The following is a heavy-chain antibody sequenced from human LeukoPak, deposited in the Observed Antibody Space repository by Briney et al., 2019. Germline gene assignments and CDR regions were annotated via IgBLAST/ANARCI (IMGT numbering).Heavy chain of an antibody. CDR2: ISAYNGNT. CDR3: AREEVIVVVVAAGPMDY. CDR1: GYTFTSYG. V-gene: IGHV1-18*01. Sequence: GASVKVSCKASGYTFTSYGISWVRQAPGQGLEWMGWISAYNGNTNYAQKLQGRVTMTTDTSTSTAYMELRSLRSDDTAVYYCAREEVIVVVVAAGPMDYWGQGTLVTVSS. J-gene: IGHJ4*02. D-gene: IGHD2-15*01.